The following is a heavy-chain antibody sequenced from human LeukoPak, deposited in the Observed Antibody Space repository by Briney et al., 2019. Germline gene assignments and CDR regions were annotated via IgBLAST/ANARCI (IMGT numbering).Heavy chain of an antibody. V-gene: IGHV3-30*03. D-gene: IGHD5-18*01. CDR2: ISYDGSNK. CDR1: GFTFRSYG. CDR3: VRPPSHVGYSYGPYGMDV. Sequence: GRSLRLSCAASGFTFRSYGMHWVRQAPGKGLEWVAVISYDGSNKYYADSVKGRFTISRDNSKNTLYLQMNSLRAEDTAMYYCVRPPSHVGYSYGPYGMDVWGQGTTVTVSS. J-gene: IGHJ6*02.